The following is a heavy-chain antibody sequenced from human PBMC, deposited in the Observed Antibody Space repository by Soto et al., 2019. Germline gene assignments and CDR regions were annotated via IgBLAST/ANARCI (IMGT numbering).Heavy chain of an antibody. D-gene: IGHD6-25*01. V-gene: IGHV4-59*08. J-gene: IGHJ6*02. CDR3: ARQVSSAWPPYYYDMDV. Sequence: PSETLSLTCTVSGGSISSYFWSWIRQPPGRGLERIGHIHYSGSTNYNPSHKSRVTISVDTSKNQVSIKLNTVTAADTAMYFCARQVSSAWPPYYYDMDVWGQGTTVT. CDR2: IHYSGST. CDR1: GGSISSYF.